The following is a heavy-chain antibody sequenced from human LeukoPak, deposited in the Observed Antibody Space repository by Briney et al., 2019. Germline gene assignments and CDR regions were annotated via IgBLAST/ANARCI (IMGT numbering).Heavy chain of an antibody. CDR2: IHTSGDT. Sequence: PGGSLRLSCAASGLTGSHDYVSWVRQAPGKGLEWVSAIHTSGDTCYADSVKGRFTISRDTSKNTLYLQINSLRVEDTAVYYCIVFGDSNHWGQGNPGHRLL. J-gene: IGHJ5*02. V-gene: IGHV3-53*01. CDR1: GLTGSHDY. D-gene: IGHD4-17*01. CDR3: IVFGDSNH.